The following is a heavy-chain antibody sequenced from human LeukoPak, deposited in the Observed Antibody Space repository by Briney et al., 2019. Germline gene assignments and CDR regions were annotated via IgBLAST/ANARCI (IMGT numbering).Heavy chain of an antibody. D-gene: IGHD5-18*01. Sequence: PGGSLRLSCAASGFTSSSYAMSWVRQAPGKGLEWVSAISGSGGSTYYADSVKGRFTISRDNSKNTLYLQMNSLRAEDTAVYYCAKDHGGYSYGYTVMYYFDYWGQGTLVTVSS. CDR2: ISGSGGST. CDR1: GFTSSSYA. V-gene: IGHV3-23*01. CDR3: AKDHGGYSYGYTVMYYFDY. J-gene: IGHJ4*02.